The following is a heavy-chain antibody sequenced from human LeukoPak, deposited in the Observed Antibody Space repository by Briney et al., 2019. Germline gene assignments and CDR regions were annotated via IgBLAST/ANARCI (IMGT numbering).Heavy chain of an antibody. CDR1: GYIFASYG. Sequence: ASVKVSCKASGYIFASYGISWVRQAPGQGLEWMGWISAYNGDTKYAQNLQGRVTLTTDTSTGTAYMELRSLRSDDTAVYYCARLGIFGSNWFDPWGQGTLVTVSS. CDR2: ISAYNGDT. J-gene: IGHJ5*02. CDR3: ARLGIFGSNWFDP. V-gene: IGHV1-18*01. D-gene: IGHD3-3*01.